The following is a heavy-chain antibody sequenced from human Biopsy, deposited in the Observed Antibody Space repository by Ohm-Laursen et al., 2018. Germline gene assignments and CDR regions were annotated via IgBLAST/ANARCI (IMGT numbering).Heavy chain of an antibody. CDR3: ARGGTLVVVPTAVLHSFDI. CDR1: GYTFSSYG. Sequence: ASVKASCKSSGYTFSSYGINWVRQAPGQGLEWLGWISTYIGNTNYAQNLQGRVTMTTDTSTSTAYMELRSLRSDDTAVYYCARGGTLVVVPTAVLHSFDIWGQGTMVTVSS. V-gene: IGHV1-18*01. CDR2: ISTYIGNT. D-gene: IGHD2-2*01. J-gene: IGHJ3*02.